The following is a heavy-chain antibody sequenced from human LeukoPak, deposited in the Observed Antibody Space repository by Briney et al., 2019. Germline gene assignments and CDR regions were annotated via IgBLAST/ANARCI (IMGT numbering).Heavy chain of an antibody. J-gene: IGHJ4*02. D-gene: IGHD3-9*01. V-gene: IGHV3-74*01. Sequence: GGSLRLSCAASGFTFSSYWMHWVRQAPGMGLVWVSRISGDGSTTSYADSVKGRFTISRDNAKNTLYPQMNSLRAEDTAVYYCARLDILTGNYYYFNFWGQGTLVTVSS. CDR2: ISGDGSTT. CDR3: ARLDILTGNYYYFNF. CDR1: GFTFSSYW.